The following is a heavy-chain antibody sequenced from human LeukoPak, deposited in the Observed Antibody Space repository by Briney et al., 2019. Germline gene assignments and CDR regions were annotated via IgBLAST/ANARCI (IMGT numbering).Heavy chain of an antibody. D-gene: IGHD3-10*01. V-gene: IGHV4-31*03. CDR1: GGSISSGGYY. CDR3: ARGGVSGYYYGSGSYYGVWCDY. J-gene: IGHJ4*02. Sequence: PSETLSLTCTVSGGSISSGGYYWSWIRQHPGKGLEWIGYIYYSGSTYYNPSLKSRVTISVDTSKNQFSLKLSSVTAADTAVYYCARGGVSGYYYGSGSYYGVWCDYWGQGTLVTVSS. CDR2: IYYSGST.